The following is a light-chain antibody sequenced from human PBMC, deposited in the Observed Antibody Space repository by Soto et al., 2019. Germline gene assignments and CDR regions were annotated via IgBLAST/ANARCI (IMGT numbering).Light chain of an antibody. CDR2: DVS. CDR1: SSDVGGYNY. Sequence: QSALTQPRSVSGSPGQSVTISCTGTSSDVGGYNYVSWYQQHPGKAPKLMIYDVSKRPSGVPDRFSGSKSGNTASLTISGLHAEDEADYYCCSYAGRYTDVIGTGTKLTVL. V-gene: IGLV2-11*01. CDR3: CSYAGRYTDV. J-gene: IGLJ1*01.